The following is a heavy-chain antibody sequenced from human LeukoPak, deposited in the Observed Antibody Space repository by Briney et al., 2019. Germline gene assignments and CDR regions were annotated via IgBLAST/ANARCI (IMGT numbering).Heavy chain of an antibody. V-gene: IGHV1-2*02. J-gene: IGHJ4*02. CDR3: ARGGNSVYDSFDY. Sequence: ASVKVSFKASGYTFTGYYLHWVRQAPGQGLAWMGWINSNSGDTNYAQKFQGRVTMTRDTSISTAYMELSRLRSDDTAVYYCARGGNSVYDSFDYWGQGTLVTVSS. CDR1: GYTFTGYY. D-gene: IGHD5/OR15-5a*01. CDR2: INSNSGDT.